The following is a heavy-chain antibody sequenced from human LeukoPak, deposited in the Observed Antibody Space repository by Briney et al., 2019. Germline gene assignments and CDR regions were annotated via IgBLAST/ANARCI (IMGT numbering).Heavy chain of an antibody. CDR1: GFTFSTYE. D-gene: IGHD2-2*01. CDR2: ISSSGSTI. CDR3: ARGGTSRSIDY. V-gene: IGHV3-48*03. J-gene: IGHJ4*02. Sequence: GGSLRLSCAAFGFTFSTYEMNWVRQAPGKGLEWLSYISSSGSTIFYADSVKGRFTVSRDNAKNSLYLQMNSLRAEDTAVYYCARGGTSRSIDYWGQGTLVTVSS.